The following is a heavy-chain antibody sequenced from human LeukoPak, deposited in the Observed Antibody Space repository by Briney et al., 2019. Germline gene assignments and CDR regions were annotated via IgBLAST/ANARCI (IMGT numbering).Heavy chain of an antibody. J-gene: IGHJ3*02. CDR1: GFSLSIAW. CDR3: AAVGHYLSNAFNT. V-gene: IGHV3-15*01. Sequence: GGSLRLSCVASGFSLSIAWMSWVRQAPGKGLEWVGRIKSRGDGETRGYAARVKDRFIISRDDSKNTLYLEMNSLRPEDTAVYYCAAVGHYLSNAFNTWGQGTFVTVSA. D-gene: IGHD2/OR15-2a*01. CDR2: IKSRGDGETR.